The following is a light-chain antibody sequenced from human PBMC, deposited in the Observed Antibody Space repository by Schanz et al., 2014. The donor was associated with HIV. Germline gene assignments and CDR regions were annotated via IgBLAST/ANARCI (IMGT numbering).Light chain of an antibody. CDR3: QQTYITPHT. Sequence: GDKVTISCRASQTIINYLNWYQQKPGTAPKLLIYAASTLQSGVPSRFSGSGSGTHFTLTINGLEPEDFATYFCQQTYITPHTFGQGTKLEI. CDR2: AAS. CDR1: QTIINY. J-gene: IGKJ2*01. V-gene: IGKV1-39*01.